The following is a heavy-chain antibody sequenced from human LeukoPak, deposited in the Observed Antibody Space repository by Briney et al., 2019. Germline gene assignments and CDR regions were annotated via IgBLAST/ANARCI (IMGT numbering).Heavy chain of an antibody. V-gene: IGHV3-30-3*01. CDR3: ARLYGMDA. CDR2: ISYDGSNK. CDR1: GFTFSSYA. J-gene: IGHJ6*02. Sequence: GRSLRLSCAASGFTFSSYAMHWVRQAPGKGLEWVAVISYDGSNKYYADSVKGRFTISRDNSKNTLYLQMNSLRAEDTAVYYCARLYGMDAWGQGTTVTVSS.